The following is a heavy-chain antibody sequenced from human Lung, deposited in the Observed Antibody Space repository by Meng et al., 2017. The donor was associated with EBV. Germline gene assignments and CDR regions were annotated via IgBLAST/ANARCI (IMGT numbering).Heavy chain of an antibody. CDR2: IYYSGST. J-gene: IGHJ5*02. Sequence: VQLTASSPGLVKPSQPLSLPCTVSGGSISSKNYYWSWIRQHPGKGLEWIGYIYYSGSTYYNPSLKSRVTISVDTSKNQFSLNLTFVTAADTAVYYCATTTVRGVNWIDPWGQGTLVTVSS. CDR3: ATTTVRGVNWIDP. D-gene: IGHD3-10*01. CDR1: GGSISSKNYY. V-gene: IGHV4-31*03.